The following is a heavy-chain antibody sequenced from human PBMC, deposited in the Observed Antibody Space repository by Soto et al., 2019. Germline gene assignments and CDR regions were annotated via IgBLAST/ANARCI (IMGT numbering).Heavy chain of an antibody. Sequence: TSETLSLTCAVSGGSISSYYWSWIRQPPGKGLEWIGYIYYSGSTNYNPSLKSRVTISVDTSKNQFSLKLSSVTAADTAVYYCARRYGYSFDYWGQGTLVTVSS. V-gene: IGHV4-59*08. J-gene: IGHJ4*02. CDR1: GGSISSYY. D-gene: IGHD1-1*01. CDR3: ARRYGYSFDY. CDR2: IYYSGST.